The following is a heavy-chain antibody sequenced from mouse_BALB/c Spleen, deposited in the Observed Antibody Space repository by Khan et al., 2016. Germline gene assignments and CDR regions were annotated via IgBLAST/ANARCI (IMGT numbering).Heavy chain of an antibody. J-gene: IGHJ4*01. V-gene: IGHV14-4*02. CDR1: GFNIKDFY. CDR2: IDPENGDT. Sequence: VQLQQSGAELVRSGASVKLSCTASGFNIKDFYIHWVKQRPEQGLEWIGWIDPENGDTEYAPKFQGKATMTADTSSNTAYLQLSSLTSEDSAVSYFEACDYNAMDYWGQGTSVTVSS. CDR3: EACDYNAMDY.